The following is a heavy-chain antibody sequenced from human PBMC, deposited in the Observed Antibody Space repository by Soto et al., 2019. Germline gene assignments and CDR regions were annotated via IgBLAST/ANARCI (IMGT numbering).Heavy chain of an antibody. CDR2: IYYSGST. V-gene: IGHV4-39*01. D-gene: IGHD3-10*01. Sequence: SETLSLTCTVSGGSISSSSYYWGWIRQPPGKGLEWIGSIYYSGSTYYNPSLKSRVTISVDTSKNQFSLKLSSVTAADTAVYYCARTAYSYGSGSHPFDYWGQGTLVTVSS. CDR1: GGSISSSSYY. CDR3: ARTAYSYGSGSHPFDY. J-gene: IGHJ4*02.